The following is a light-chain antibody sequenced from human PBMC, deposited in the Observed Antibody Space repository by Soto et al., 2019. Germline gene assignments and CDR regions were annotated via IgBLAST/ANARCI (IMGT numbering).Light chain of an antibody. J-gene: IGKJ4*01. Sequence: EIVLTQSPGSLSLSPGERATLSCRASQSISSSYLAWYQQKPGQAPRLLIYSVSSRATGIPDRFSGSGSGTDFTLTISRLEPEVFAVYFCQQYGSSPLTFGGGTKVEIK. CDR2: SVS. CDR1: QSISSSY. CDR3: QQYGSSPLT. V-gene: IGKV3-20*01.